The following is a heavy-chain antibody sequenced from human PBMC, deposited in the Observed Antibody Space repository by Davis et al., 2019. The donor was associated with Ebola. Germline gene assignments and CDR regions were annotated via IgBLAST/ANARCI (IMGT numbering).Heavy chain of an antibody. CDR1: GYTFTSYC. CDR3: ARDDGGCYWRGFDY. D-gene: IGHD1-26*01. CDR2: ISAYNGNT. J-gene: IGHJ4*02. V-gene: IGHV1-18*01. Sequence: ASVQVSCKASGYTFTSYCIRWLRQAPRHGLEWMGWISAYNGNTNYAQKLQGRVTMTTDTSTSTVYMELSSLRSEDTAVYYCARDDGGCYWRGFDYWGQGTLVTVSS.